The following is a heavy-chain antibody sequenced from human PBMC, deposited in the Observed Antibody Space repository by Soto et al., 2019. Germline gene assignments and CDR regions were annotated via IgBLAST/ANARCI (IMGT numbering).Heavy chain of an antibody. D-gene: IGHD5-12*01. Sequence: QVQLVQSGAEVKKPGASVKVSSKASGYTFTSYGVTWVRQAPGQGLEWMGWISAYNGNTNYAQHLQGRVTMTTDTSTNTAYMELRSLRSDDTAVYYCAAGSGYDFYFDYWGQGTLVTVSS. V-gene: IGHV1-18*01. CDR1: GYTFTSYG. J-gene: IGHJ4*02. CDR3: AAGSGYDFYFDY. CDR2: ISAYNGNT.